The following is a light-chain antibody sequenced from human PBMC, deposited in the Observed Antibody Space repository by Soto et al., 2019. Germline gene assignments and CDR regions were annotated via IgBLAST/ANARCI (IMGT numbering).Light chain of an antibody. Sequence: EIVFTQSPGTLSLSPVEGATLSCRASQSVSSNLAWYQQKPGQAPRLLIYGASTRATGIPARFSGSGSGTEFTLTISSLQSEDFAVYYCQQYNNWPPWTFGQGTKVDI. V-gene: IGKV3-15*01. CDR2: GAS. CDR1: QSVSSN. CDR3: QQYNNWPPWT. J-gene: IGKJ1*01.